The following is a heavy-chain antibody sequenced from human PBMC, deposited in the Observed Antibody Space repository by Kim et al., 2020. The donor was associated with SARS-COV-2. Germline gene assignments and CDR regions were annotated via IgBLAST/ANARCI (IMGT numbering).Heavy chain of an antibody. J-gene: IGHJ4*02. CDR2: INSDGSSI. CDR3: ARQGGYCISTTCYTRGDY. V-gene: IGHV3-74*01. D-gene: IGHD2-2*02. CDR1: GFTFSSYW. Sequence: GGSLRLSCAASGFTFSSYWMHWVRQAPGKGLVWVSRINSDGSSINYADSVKGRFTISRDNAKNTLYLEMNSLRAEDTAVYYCARQGGYCISTTCYTRGDYWGQGTLVTVSS.